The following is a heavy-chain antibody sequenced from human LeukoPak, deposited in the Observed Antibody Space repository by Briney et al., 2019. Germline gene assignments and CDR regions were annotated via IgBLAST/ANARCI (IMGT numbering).Heavy chain of an antibody. D-gene: IGHD4-17*01. CDR2: IYTSGSN. CDR1: GGSISSYY. J-gene: IGHJ4*02. V-gene: IGHV4-4*07. CDR3: ARDMDGDYEQDY. Sequence: SETLSLTCTVSGGSISSYYWSWIRQPAAKGLEWIGRIYTSGSNNYNPSLKSRVTMSVDTSKSQFSLELSSVTAADTAVYYCARDMDGDYEQDYWGQGTLVTVSS.